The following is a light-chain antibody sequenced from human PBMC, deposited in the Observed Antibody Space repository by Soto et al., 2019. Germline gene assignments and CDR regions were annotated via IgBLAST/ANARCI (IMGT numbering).Light chain of an antibody. CDR1: SSDIDAYNY. Sequence: QSALTQPPSASGSPGQSLTISCTGTSSDIDAYNYVSWYQQHPGKAPKLMIYEVAKRPSGVPDRFSASKSGNTASLTVSGLQAEDEADYYCSSHGGSNNFYVFGTGTKLTVL. CDR2: EVA. J-gene: IGLJ1*01. CDR3: SSHGGSNNFYV. V-gene: IGLV2-8*01.